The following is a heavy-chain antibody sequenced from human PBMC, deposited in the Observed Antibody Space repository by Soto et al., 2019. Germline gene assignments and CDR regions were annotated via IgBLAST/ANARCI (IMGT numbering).Heavy chain of an antibody. CDR2: ISYSGNT. V-gene: IGHV4-30-4*01. CDR3: ATGHYLNRSGYFYVQH. CDR1: GDTVTSVDYY. Sequence: SETLSLTCSVSGDTVTSVDYYWTWVRQSPGKGLEWIGYISYSGNTAYNPSLSSRLTISLDTSKNHFSLKLHAATAADTAVYYFATGHYLNRSGYFYVQHWGQGTPIT. J-gene: IGHJ1*01. D-gene: IGHD3-22*01.